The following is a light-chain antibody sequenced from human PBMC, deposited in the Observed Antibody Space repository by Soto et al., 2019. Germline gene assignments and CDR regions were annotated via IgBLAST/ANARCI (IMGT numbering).Light chain of an antibody. CDR2: SNN. CDR3: AAWDDSLNASYV. CDR1: SSNIGSNT. J-gene: IGLJ1*01. Sequence: SALTQLPSASGTPGRRVTISCSGSSSNIGSNTVNWYQQLPGTAPKLLIYSNNQRPSGVPDRFSGSKSGTSASLAISGLQSEDEADYYCAAWDDSLNASYVFGTGTKVTVL. V-gene: IGLV1-44*01.